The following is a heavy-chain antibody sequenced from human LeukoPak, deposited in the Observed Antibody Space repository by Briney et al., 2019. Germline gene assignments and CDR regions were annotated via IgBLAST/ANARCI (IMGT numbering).Heavy chain of an antibody. CDR2: ISRRDDYT. V-gene: IGHV3-23*01. CDR3: ARDIQLST. J-gene: IGHJ3*01. Sequence: GGSLRLSCAASGFAFSSYAMSWVRQPPGKGLEWVSVISRRDDYTYYADSVKGRFTISRDNSKDTLYLQMNSLRAEDTAIYYCARDIQLSTWGLGTMVTVSS. D-gene: IGHD5-24*01. CDR1: GFAFSSYA.